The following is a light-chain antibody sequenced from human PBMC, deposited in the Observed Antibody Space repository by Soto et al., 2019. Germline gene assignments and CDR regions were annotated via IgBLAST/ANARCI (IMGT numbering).Light chain of an antibody. J-gene: IGLJ2*01. Sequence: QYALTQPPSESGSPGQSVTISCTGSSSDVGGYNYVSWYQQHPGKAPKLMIYEVSKRPSGVPDRLSGSKSGNTASLTVSGLQAEDEADYYCSSYGGSNTVVFGGGTKLTVL. CDR1: SSDVGGYNY. CDR3: SSYGGSNTVV. V-gene: IGLV2-8*01. CDR2: EVS.